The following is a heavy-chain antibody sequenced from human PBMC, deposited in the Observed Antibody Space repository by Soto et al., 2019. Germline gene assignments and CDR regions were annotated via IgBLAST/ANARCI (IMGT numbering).Heavy chain of an antibody. V-gene: IGHV3-21*01. Sequence: EVQLVESGGGLVKPGGSLRLSCAASGFTFSSYSMNWVRQAPGKGLEWVSAISSSSSYIYYADSVKGRFTISRDSAKNSLYLQMNSLRAEDTAVYYCARESYSSPSFDIWGQGTMVTVSS. D-gene: IGHD3-22*01. CDR1: GFTFSSYS. CDR2: ISSSSSYI. J-gene: IGHJ3*02. CDR3: ARESYSSPSFDI.